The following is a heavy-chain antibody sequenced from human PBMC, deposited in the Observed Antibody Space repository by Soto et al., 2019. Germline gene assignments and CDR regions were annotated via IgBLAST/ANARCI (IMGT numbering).Heavy chain of an antibody. Sequence: KPSETLSLTCAVSGGSISGSYYYWGWLRQSPGKGPEWIGSVFYTGFTSYNPSLESRVSVSVDTSKNQFSLKVSGVSAADTAVYYCARMQNYDFWSGYWPHYYYYYGMDVWGQGTTVTVSS. J-gene: IGHJ6*02. CDR2: VFYTGFT. V-gene: IGHV4-39*01. D-gene: IGHD3-3*01. CDR1: GGSISGSYYY. CDR3: ARMQNYDFWSGYWPHYYYYYGMDV.